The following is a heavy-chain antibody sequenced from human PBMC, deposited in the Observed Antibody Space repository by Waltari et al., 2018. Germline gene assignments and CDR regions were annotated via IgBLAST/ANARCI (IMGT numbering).Heavy chain of an antibody. CDR3: ASHYASAWSTGTYYYLMDV. V-gene: IGHV4-4*07. CDR1: GGSISNYF. J-gene: IGHJ6*01. D-gene: IGHD6-19*01. CDR2: VYSGGNT. Sequence: QLHLQESGPGPVKPSETLSLICSVSGGSISNYFWTWVRQAAGKGLEWIGRVYSGGNTNYKPSRESRVAMSIDTSTNQISLNLTSVTAADTAIYYCASHYASAWSTGTYYYLMDVWGQGTTVTVSS.